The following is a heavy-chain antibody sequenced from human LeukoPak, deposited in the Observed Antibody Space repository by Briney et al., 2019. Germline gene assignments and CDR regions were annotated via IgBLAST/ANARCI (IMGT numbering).Heavy chain of an antibody. J-gene: IGHJ5*02. D-gene: IGHD2-15*01. V-gene: IGHV3-33*01. CDR3: DRARAQTTGVVVADGQNWFDP. Sequence: PGRSLRLPCAASGFTFSSYGMHWVRQAPGKGLEWVAFICNDGSNKYYADSVEGRFTISRDNSKKTLYLQMNSLRAEDTSVYYCDRARAQTTGVVVADGQNWFDPWREGTVVTASS. CDR2: ICNDGSNK. CDR1: GFTFSSYG.